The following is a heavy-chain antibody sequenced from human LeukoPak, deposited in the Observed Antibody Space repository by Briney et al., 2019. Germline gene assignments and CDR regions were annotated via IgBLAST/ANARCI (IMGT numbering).Heavy chain of an antibody. V-gene: IGHV1-2*02. J-gene: IGHJ3*02. D-gene: IGHD3-9*01. CDR3: ARGDEWGFDWLLWAFDI. CDR2: INPNSGGT. CDR1: GYTFTGYY. Sequence: GASVKVSCKASGYTFTGYYMHWVRQAPGQGLEWMGWINPNSGGTNYAQKFQGRVTMTRDTSISTAYMELSRLRSDDTAVYYCARGDEWGFDWLLWAFDIWGQGTMVTVSS.